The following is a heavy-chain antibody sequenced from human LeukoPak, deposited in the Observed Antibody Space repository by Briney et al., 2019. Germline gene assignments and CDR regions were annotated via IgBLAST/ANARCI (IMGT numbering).Heavy chain of an antibody. D-gene: IGHD2-2*01. Sequence: SETLSLTCTVSGGSISSYYWSWIRQPPGKGLEWIGYIYYSGSTNYNPSLKSRVTISVDTSKNQFSLKLSSVTAADTAVYYCARGNIVVVPAATGPDYYYYYMDVWGKGTTVTVSS. CDR2: IYYSGST. J-gene: IGHJ6*03. V-gene: IGHV4-59*01. CDR3: ARGNIVVVPAATGPDYYYYYMDV. CDR1: GGSISSYY.